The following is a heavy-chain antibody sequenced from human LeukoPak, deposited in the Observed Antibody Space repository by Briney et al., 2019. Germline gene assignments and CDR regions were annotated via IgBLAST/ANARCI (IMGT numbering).Heavy chain of an antibody. V-gene: IGHV3-23*01. CDR1: GFTFSSYA. CDR2: IGGSGNNR. D-gene: IGHD1-14*01. J-gene: IGHJ4*02. CDR3: AKSPLTRPRFFDY. Sequence: PGRSLRLSCAASGFTFSSYAMSWVRQAPGKGLEWVSGIGGSGNNRYYANSVRGRFTISRDNSKNTLFLQMNPLRADDTAVYFCAKSPLTRPRFFDYWGRGTLVTVSA.